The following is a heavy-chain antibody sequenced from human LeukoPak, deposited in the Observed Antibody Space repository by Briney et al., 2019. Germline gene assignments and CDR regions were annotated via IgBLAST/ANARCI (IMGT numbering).Heavy chain of an antibody. CDR2: ISYDGSNK. Sequence: PGGSLRLSCAASGFTFSSYAMHWVRQASGKGLEWVAVISYDGSNKYYADSVKGRFTISRDNSKNTLYLQMNSLRAEDTAVYYCARGVAAALGSFDYWGQGTLVTVSS. D-gene: IGHD6-13*01. CDR1: GFTFSSYA. CDR3: ARGVAAALGSFDY. J-gene: IGHJ4*02. V-gene: IGHV3-30*04.